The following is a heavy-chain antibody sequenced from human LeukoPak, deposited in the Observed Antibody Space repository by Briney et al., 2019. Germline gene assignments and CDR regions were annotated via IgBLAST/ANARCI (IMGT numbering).Heavy chain of an antibody. CDR2: ISAYNGNT. CDR3: ARVPTYGDYVEYYYYMDV. J-gene: IGHJ6*03. D-gene: IGHD4-17*01. CDR1: GYTFTSYG. V-gene: IGHV1-18*01. Sequence: ASVKVSCKASGYTFTSYGISWVRQAPGQGLEWMGWISAYNGNTNYAQKLQGRVTMTTDTSTSTAYMELRSLRSDDTAVYYCARVPTYGDYVEYYYYMDVWGKGTTVTVSS.